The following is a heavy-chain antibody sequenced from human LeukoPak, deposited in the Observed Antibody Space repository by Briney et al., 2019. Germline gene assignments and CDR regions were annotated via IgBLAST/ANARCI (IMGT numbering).Heavy chain of an antibody. CDR3: ARDLRRARCPYSSGWYDY. CDR1: GCTFSSYA. Sequence: PGGSLRLSCAASGCTFSSYAMHWVRQAPGKGLEWVAVISYDGSNKYYADSVKGRFTISRDNSKNTLYLQMNSLRAEDTAVYYCARDLRRARCPYSSGWYDYWGQGTLATASS. V-gene: IGHV3-30-3*01. J-gene: IGHJ4*02. D-gene: IGHD6-19*01. CDR2: ISYDGSNK.